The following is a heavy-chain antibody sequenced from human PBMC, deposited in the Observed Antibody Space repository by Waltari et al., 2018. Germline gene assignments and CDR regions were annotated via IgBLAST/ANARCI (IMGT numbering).Heavy chain of an antibody. J-gene: IGHJ4*02. CDR1: GYSISSGYY. D-gene: IGHD1-26*01. CDR3: ASGSYTYFDY. CDR2: IYHSGST. Sequence: QVQLQESGPGLVKPSETLSLTCAVSGYSISSGYYWGWIRQPPGKGLEWIGSIYHSGSTYYNPSLKSRVTISVDTSKNQFSLKLSSVTAADTAVYYCASGSYTYFDYWGQGTLVTVSS. V-gene: IGHV4-38-2*01.